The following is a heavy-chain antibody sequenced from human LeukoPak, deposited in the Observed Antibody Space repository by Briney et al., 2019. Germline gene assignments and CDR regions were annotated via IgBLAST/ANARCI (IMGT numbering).Heavy chain of an antibody. V-gene: IGHV3-23*01. D-gene: IGHD3-3*01. J-gene: IGHJ4*02. CDR2: ISGSGGST. Sequence: GGSLRLSCAASGFTFSSYAMSWVRQAPGKGLEWVSAISGSGGSTYYADSVKGRFTISRDNAKISLYLQMNSLRAEDTAVYYCARVPPRITIFGVVPGYFDFWGQGTLVTVSS. CDR1: GFTFSSYA. CDR3: ARVPPRITIFGVVPGYFDF.